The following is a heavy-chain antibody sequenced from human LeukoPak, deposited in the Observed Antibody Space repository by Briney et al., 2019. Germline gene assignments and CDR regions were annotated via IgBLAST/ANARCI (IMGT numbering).Heavy chain of an antibody. CDR1: GGSFSDYY. Sequence: SETLSLTCALYGGSFSDYYWFWVRQPPGKGLEWIGEINHSGSTNYNPFLKSRVTISVDTSKNQFSLKLSSVTAADTAVYYCAPGWAATDVFWGQGTLVTVSS. D-gene: IGHD6-13*01. CDR3: APGWAATDVF. CDR2: INHSGST. J-gene: IGHJ4*02. V-gene: IGHV4-34*01.